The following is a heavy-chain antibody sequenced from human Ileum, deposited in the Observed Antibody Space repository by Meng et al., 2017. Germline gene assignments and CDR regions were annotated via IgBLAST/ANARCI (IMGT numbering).Heavy chain of an antibody. CDR1: GGSISSSNW. Sequence: VRRQGSGPGLVKPSGTLSLTCAVSGGSISSSNWWRWVRQPPGKGLEWIGEIYHSGSTNYNPSLKSRVTISVDKSKNQFSLKLSSVTAADTAVYYCSRTSYYDNSGYYPGWGQGTLVTVSS. V-gene: IGHV4-4*02. J-gene: IGHJ4*02. D-gene: IGHD3-22*01. CDR2: IYHSGST. CDR3: SRTSYYDNSGYYPG.